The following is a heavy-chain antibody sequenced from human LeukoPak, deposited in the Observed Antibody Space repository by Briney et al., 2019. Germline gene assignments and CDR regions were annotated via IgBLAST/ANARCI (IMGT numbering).Heavy chain of an antibody. D-gene: IGHD5-24*01. J-gene: IGHJ5*02. V-gene: IGHV4-4*09. CDR1: GGPINKHF. CDR2: MYTTRST. CDR3: ASWLHPYNFDP. Sequence: SDTLALTHTVSGGPINKHFWRWVRQPPGKGLESIGYMYTTRSTNHDHSLKSRVTISVDTSKKPFSLKLSSVTAADTGVYYCASWLHPYNFDPWRQGTRVPVPS.